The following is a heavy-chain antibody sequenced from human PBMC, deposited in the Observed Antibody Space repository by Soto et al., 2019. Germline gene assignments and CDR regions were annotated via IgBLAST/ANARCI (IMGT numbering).Heavy chain of an antibody. Sequence: GGSLRLSCAASGFTFSRNWMNWVRQAPGKGLEWLSHISTRSDAMYYADSVKGRFTISRDNAQNSLYLQMSGLRVEDTAIYYCVADYRYAFETWGQGTTVTVSS. D-gene: IGHD3-16*02. V-gene: IGHV3-48*01. CDR3: VADYRYAFET. CDR2: ISTRSDAM. J-gene: IGHJ3*02. CDR1: GFTFSRNW.